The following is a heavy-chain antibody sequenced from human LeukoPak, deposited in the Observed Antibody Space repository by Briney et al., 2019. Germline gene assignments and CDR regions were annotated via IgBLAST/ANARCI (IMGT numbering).Heavy chain of an antibody. V-gene: IGHV3-53*01. Sequence: GGSLRLSCAASGFTVSSNYMSWVRQAPGEGLGWVSVKYSGGSRYYAESVKGRFTISRDSSRNTVSLQMNSLRAADTAVYFCARAIQQTTILWWWYAFDIWGQGTMVTVSS. CDR3: ARAIQQTTILWWWYAFDI. CDR1: GFTVSSNY. CDR2: KYSGGSR. J-gene: IGHJ3*02. D-gene: IGHD2-21*01.